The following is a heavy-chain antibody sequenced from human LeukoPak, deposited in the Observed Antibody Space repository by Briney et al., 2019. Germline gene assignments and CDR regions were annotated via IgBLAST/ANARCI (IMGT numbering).Heavy chain of an antibody. V-gene: IGHV4-39*07. D-gene: IGHD4-11*01. CDR2: IYYSGST. J-gene: IGHJ4*02. CDR1: GDSISNYY. CDR3: VSNTPPDDYPGVGY. Sequence: PSETLSLTCTVSGDSISNYYWSWIRQPPGKGLEWIGSIYYSGSTYYNPSLKSRVTISVDTSKNQFSLKLSSVTAADTAVYYCVSNTPPDDYPGVGYWGQGTLVTVSS.